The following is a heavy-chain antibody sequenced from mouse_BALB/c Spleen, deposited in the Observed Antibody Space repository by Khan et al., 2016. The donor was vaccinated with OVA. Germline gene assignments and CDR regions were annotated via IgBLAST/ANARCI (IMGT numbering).Heavy chain of an antibody. D-gene: IGHD2-3*01. Sequence: QVQLKESGPGLVAPSQSLSITCTVSGFSLTSYGVHWVRQPPGKGLEWLVVILSDGNTNYNSVLKSRLSISKDNSKSQVFLKMNSLQTDDTAIYYCARWFDGYSSLYAMDYWGQGTSVTVSS. J-gene: IGHJ4*01. CDR2: ILSDGNT. V-gene: IGHV2-6*02. CDR1: GFSLTSYG. CDR3: ARWFDGYSSLYAMDY.